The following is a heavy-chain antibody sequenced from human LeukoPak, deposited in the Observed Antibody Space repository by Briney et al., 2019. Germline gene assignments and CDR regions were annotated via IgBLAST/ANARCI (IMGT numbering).Heavy chain of an antibody. V-gene: IGHV3-30*02. CDR3: AKDREAQMGWFGDLHDY. J-gene: IGHJ4*02. CDR1: GFTFSSYV. Sequence: GGSLRLSCAASGFTFSSYVMHWVRQAPGKGLEWVAFIRYDGSNKYYADSVKGRFTISRDNSKNTLYLQMNSLRAEDTAVYYCAKDREAQMGWFGDLHDYWGQGTLVTVSS. D-gene: IGHD3-10*01. CDR2: IRYDGSNK.